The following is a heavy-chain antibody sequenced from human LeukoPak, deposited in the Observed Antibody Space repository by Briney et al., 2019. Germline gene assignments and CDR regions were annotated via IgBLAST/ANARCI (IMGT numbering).Heavy chain of an antibody. D-gene: IGHD2-21*02. CDR1: GGSFSGYY. V-gene: IGHV4-34*01. Sequence: SETLSLTCAVYGGSFSGYYWSWIRQPPGKGLEWIEEINHSGSTNYNPSLKSRVTISVDTSKNQFSLKLSSVTAADTAVYYCARLGSVVVTAIPYYFDYWGQGTLVTVSS. J-gene: IGHJ4*02. CDR3: ARLGSVVVTAIPYYFDY. CDR2: INHSGST.